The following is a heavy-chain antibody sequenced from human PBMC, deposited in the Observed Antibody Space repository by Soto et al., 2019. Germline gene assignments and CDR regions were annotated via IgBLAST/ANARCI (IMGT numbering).Heavy chain of an antibody. CDR2: MNPNSGST. V-gene: IGHV1-8*01. CDR1: GYTFTGYD. CDR3: ARMSAYDFWSGYYPYYGMDV. Sequence: GASVKGSCKASGYTFTGYDINWVRQATGQGLEWMGWMNPNSGSTGYAQKFQGRVTMTRNTSISTAYMELSSLRTEDTAVYYCARMSAYDFWSGYYPYYGMDVWGQGTTVTVSS. J-gene: IGHJ6*02. D-gene: IGHD3-3*01.